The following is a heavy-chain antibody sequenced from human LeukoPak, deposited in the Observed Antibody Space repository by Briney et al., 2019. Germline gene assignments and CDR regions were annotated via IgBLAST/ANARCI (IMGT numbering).Heavy chain of an antibody. D-gene: IGHD3-22*01. J-gene: IGHJ3*02. CDR2: ISGSGGST. CDR3: AKGYYDSSGYYPDAFDI. Sequence: GGSLRLSCAASGFTFSSYAMSWVRQAPGKGLGWVSAISGSGGSTYYADSVKGRFTISRDNSKNTLYLQMNSLRAEDTAVYYCAKGYYDSSGYYPDAFDIWGQGTMVTVSS. V-gene: IGHV3-23*01. CDR1: GFTFSSYA.